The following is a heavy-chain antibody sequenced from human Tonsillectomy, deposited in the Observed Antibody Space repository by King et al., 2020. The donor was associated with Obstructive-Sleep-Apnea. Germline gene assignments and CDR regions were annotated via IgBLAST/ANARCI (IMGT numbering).Heavy chain of an antibody. CDR3: VIAAADPEYYGMDV. J-gene: IGHJ6*02. Sequence: VQLQQWGAGLLKPSETLSLTCAVYGGSFSGYYWRWIRQPPGKGLEWIGEINHSGSTNYNPSLKSRVTISVDTSKNQFSLKLSSVTAADTAVYYFVIAAADPEYYGMDVWGQGTTVTVSS. V-gene: IGHV4-34*01. CDR1: GGSFSGYY. D-gene: IGHD6-13*01. CDR2: INHSGST.